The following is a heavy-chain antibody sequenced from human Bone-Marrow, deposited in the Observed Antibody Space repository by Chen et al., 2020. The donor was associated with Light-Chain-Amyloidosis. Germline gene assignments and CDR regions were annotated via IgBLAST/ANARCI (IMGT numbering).Heavy chain of an antibody. CDR2: IYPDDSDA. CDR3: ARRRDGYNFDY. V-gene: IGHV5-51*01. J-gene: IGHJ4*02. Sequence: EVQLEQSGPEVKTPGESLKISCKGSGYTFPNYWIGWVRQMPGKGLEWMGVIYPDDSDARYSPSFEGQVTISADKSITAAYLQWRSLKASDAAMYYCARRRDGYNFDYGGQGTLVTVSS. D-gene: IGHD5-12*01. CDR1: GYTFPNYW.